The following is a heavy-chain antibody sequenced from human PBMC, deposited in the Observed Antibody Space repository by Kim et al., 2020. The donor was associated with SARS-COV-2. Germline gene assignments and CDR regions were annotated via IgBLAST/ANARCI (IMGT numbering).Heavy chain of an antibody. Sequence: ASVKVSCKASGYTFTSYGISWVRQAPGQGLEWMGWISAYNGNTNYAQKLQGRVTMTTDTSTSTAYMELRSLRSDDTAVYYCARDGDYYDSSGYYYEGDAFDIWGQGTMVTVSS. V-gene: IGHV1-18*01. D-gene: IGHD3-22*01. J-gene: IGHJ3*02. CDR3: ARDGDYYDSSGYYYEGDAFDI. CDR2: ISAYNGNT. CDR1: GYTFTSYG.